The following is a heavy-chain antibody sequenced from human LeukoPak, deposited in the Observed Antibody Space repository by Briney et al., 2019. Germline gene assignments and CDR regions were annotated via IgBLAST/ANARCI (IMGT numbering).Heavy chain of an antibody. CDR1: EYTFTAYY. J-gene: IGHJ5*02. D-gene: IGHD6-19*01. V-gene: IGHV1-2*02. CDR3: ARDGCDKSGNVFFDR. CDR2: INPNNGGT. Sequence: ASVKVSCKASEYTFTAYYMHWVRQAPGQGLEWMGWINPNNGGTKYAQKFQGRVTMTRDTSITTVYMELSRLTSDDTAVYYCARDGCDKSGNVFFDRWGQGTLVTVSS.